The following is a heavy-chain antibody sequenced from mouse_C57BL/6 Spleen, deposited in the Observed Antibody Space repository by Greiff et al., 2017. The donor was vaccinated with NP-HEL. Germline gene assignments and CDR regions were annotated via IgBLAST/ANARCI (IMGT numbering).Heavy chain of an antibody. J-gene: IGHJ1*03. D-gene: IGHD1-1*01. CDR2: IYPGSGNT. CDR1: GYSFTSYY. Sequence: VQLQQSGPELVKPGASVKISCKASGYSFTSYYIHWVKQRPGQGLEWIGWIYPGSGNTKYNEKFKGKATLTADTSSSTAYMQLSSLTSEDSAVYYCARDYYGSSYSYWYFDVWGTGTTVTVSS. V-gene: IGHV1-66*01. CDR3: ARDYYGSSYSYWYFDV.